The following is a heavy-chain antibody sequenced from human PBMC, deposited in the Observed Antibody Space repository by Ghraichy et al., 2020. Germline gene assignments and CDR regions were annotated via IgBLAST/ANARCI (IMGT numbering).Heavy chain of an antibody. CDR1: GFTFSSYG. J-gene: IGHJ6*02. CDR3: AKDLRRGITIFGVVIKDYYYYYGMDV. V-gene: IGHV3-30*02. Sequence: GGSLRLSCAASGFTFSSYGMHWVRQAPGKGLEWVAFIRYDGSNKYYADSVKGRFTISRDNSKNTLYLQMNSLRAEDTAVYYCAKDLRRGITIFGVVIKDYYYYYGMDVWGQGTTVTVSS. CDR2: IRYDGSNK. D-gene: IGHD3-3*01.